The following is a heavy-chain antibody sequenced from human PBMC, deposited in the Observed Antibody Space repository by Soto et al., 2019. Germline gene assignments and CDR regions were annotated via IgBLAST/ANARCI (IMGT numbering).Heavy chain of an antibody. D-gene: IGHD2-2*01. J-gene: IGHJ4*02. CDR2: IIPILGIA. V-gene: IGHV1-69*02. Sequence: VSCKGVGVAVRRITKNWGRQAPGQRGEWMGRIIPILGIANYAQKFQGRVTITADKSTSTAYMELSSLRSEDTAVYYCARVPLGYCSSTSSSTFDYWGQGTLVTVSS. CDR3: ARVPLGYCSSTSSSTFDY. CDR1: GVAVRRIT.